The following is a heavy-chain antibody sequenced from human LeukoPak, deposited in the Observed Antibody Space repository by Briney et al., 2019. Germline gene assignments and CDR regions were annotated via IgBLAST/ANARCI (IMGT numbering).Heavy chain of an antibody. Sequence: GGSLRLSCAVSGFTFSSYWMNWVRQAPGKGLEWVANIKQDGSEKNYVDSVKGRFTISRDNAKSSLFLQMNDLRAEDTAVYYCAKGGRGNGEFDWGQVTLVTFSS. CDR2: IKQDGSEK. CDR1: GFTFSSYW. D-gene: IGHD2-8*01. J-gene: IGHJ4*02. CDR3: AKGGRGNGEFD. V-gene: IGHV3-7*01.